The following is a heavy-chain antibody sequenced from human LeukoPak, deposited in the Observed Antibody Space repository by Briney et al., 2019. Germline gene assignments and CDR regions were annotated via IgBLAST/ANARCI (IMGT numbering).Heavy chain of an antibody. J-gene: IGHJ4*02. V-gene: IGHV5-51*01. CDR2: IYPDDSDI. CDR1: GHSFTTHW. Sequence: GESLKISCQGSGHSFTTHWIGWVRQMPGKGPEWMGIIYPDDSDIRYSPPFQGQVTISADRSISTAYLQWSSLKASDTAMYYCARQRGCSGGSCYAEFDYWGQGTPVTVSS. CDR3: ARQRGCSGGSCYAEFDY. D-gene: IGHD2-15*01.